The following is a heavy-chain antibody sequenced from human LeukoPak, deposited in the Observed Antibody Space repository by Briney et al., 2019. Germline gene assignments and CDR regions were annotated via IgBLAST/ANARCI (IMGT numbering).Heavy chain of an antibody. J-gene: IGHJ4*02. Sequence: GGSLRLSCAASGFTFDDYAMHWVRQAPGKGLEWVSGISWNSGRIGYADSVKGRFTISRDNARNSLYLQMNSLRAEDTALYYCAKDMNVWGITSDFDYWGQGTLVTVSS. V-gene: IGHV3-9*01. CDR2: ISWNSGRI. CDR1: GFTFDDYA. CDR3: AKDMNVWGITSDFDY. D-gene: IGHD3-16*01.